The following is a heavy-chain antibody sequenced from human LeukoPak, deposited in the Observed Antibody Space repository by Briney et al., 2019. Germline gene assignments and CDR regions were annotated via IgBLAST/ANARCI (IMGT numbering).Heavy chain of an antibody. CDR3: ARVTGYDSSGYYYVFDY. CDR2: IKQDGNEK. V-gene: IGHV3-7*01. CDR1: GFTFSTYW. J-gene: IGHJ4*02. Sequence: GGSLRLSCAASGFTFSTYWMGWVRQAPGKGLEWVANIKQDGNEKYYEDSVKGRFTISRANAKNSLYLQMNSLRAEDTAVYYCARVTGYDSSGYYYVFDYWGQGTLVTVSS. D-gene: IGHD3-22*01.